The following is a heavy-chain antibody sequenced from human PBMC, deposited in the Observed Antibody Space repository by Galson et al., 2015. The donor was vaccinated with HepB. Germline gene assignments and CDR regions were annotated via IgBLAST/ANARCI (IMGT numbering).Heavy chain of an antibody. CDR1: GFTFSSYG. J-gene: IGHJ4*02. D-gene: IGHD3-16*01. CDR2: ISYDGSNK. V-gene: IGHV3-30*03. CDR3: ARGGRGY. Sequence: SLRLSCAASGFTFSSYGMHWVRQAPGKGLEWVAVISYDGSNKYYADSVKGRFTIARDNSKNTLYLQMNSLRAEDTAVYYCARGGRGYWGQGALVTVSS.